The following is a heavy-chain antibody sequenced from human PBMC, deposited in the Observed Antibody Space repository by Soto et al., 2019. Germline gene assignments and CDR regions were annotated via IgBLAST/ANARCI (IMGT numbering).Heavy chain of an antibody. CDR1: GFTFSSYA. Sequence: QVQLVESGGGVVQPGRSLRLSWAASGFTFSSYAMHWVRQAPGKGLEWVAVISYDGSNKYYADSVKGRFTISRDNSKNTLYLQMNSLRAEDTAVYYCARAIAAAGTKIGYYFDYWGQGTLVTVSS. D-gene: IGHD6-13*01. CDR3: ARAIAAAGTKIGYYFDY. V-gene: IGHV3-30-3*01. CDR2: ISYDGSNK. J-gene: IGHJ4*02.